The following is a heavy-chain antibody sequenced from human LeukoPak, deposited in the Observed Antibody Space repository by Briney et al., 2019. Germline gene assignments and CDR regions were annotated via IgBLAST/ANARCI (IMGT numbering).Heavy chain of an antibody. CDR3: ARDPVRGYSYGEVYFDY. D-gene: IGHD5-18*01. CDR1: GYTFTSYD. CDR2: INPNSGGT. Sequence: GASVKVSCKASGYTFTSYDINWVRQATGQGLEWMGWINPNSGGTNYAQKFQGRVTMTRDTSISTAYMELSRLRSDDTAVYYCARDPVRGYSYGEVYFDYWGQGTLVTVSS. V-gene: IGHV1-2*02. J-gene: IGHJ4*02.